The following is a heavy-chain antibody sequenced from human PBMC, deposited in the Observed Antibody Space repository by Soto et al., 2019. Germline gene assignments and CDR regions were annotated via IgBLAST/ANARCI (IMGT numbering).Heavy chain of an antibody. CDR3: ARVAQAMNYYDSSPLLGMDV. V-gene: IGHV1-3*01. CDR1: GYTFTSYA. J-gene: IGHJ6*02. CDR2: INAGNGNT. Sequence: ASVKVSCKASGYTFTSYAMHWVRQAPGQRLEWMGWINAGNGNTKYSQKFQGRVTITRDTSASTAYMELSSLRSEDTAVYYCARVAQAMNYYDSSPLLGMDVWSQGTTVTVSS. D-gene: IGHD3-22*01.